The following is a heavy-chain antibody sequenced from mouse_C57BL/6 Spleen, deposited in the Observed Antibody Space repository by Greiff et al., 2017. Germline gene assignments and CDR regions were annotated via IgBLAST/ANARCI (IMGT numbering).Heavy chain of an antibody. CDR2: IWRGGST. CDR3: AKGDYGSPYFDY. D-gene: IGHD1-1*01. Sequence: QVQLKESGPGLVQPSQSLSITCTVSGFSLTSYGVHWVRQSPGKGLEWLGVIWRGGSTDYNAAFMSRLSITKDNSTSQVFFKMNRLQADDTAIYYCAKGDYGSPYFDYWGQGTTLTVSS. J-gene: IGHJ2*01. V-gene: IGHV2-5*01. CDR1: GFSLTSYG.